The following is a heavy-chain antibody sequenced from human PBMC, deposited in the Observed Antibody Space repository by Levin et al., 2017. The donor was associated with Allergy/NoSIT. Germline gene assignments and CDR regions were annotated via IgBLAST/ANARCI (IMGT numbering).Heavy chain of an antibody. CDR3: ARAGGYGDYEGTFDI. CDR2: ISYDGSNK. D-gene: IGHD4-17*01. J-gene: IGHJ3*02. Sequence: GGSLRLSCAASGFTFSSYAMHWVRQAPGKGLEWVAVISYDGSNKYYADSVKGRFTISRDNSKNTLYLQMNSLRAEDTAVYYCARAGGYGDYEGTFDIWGQGTMVTVSS. CDR1: GFTFSSYA. V-gene: IGHV3-30-3*01.